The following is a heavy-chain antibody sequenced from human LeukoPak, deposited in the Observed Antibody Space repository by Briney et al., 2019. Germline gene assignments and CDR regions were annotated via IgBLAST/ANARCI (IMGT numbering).Heavy chain of an antibody. V-gene: IGHV4-34*01. D-gene: IGHD3-16*01. Sequence: SETLSLTXAVYGGSFSGYYWSWIRQPPGKGLEWIGEINHSGSTNYNPSLKSRVTISVDTSKNQFSLKLSSVTAADTAVYYCARGRRSVQRVAGGYYYYMDVWGKGTTVTVSS. CDR1: GGSFSGYY. CDR2: INHSGST. CDR3: ARGRRSVQRVAGGYYYYMDV. J-gene: IGHJ6*03.